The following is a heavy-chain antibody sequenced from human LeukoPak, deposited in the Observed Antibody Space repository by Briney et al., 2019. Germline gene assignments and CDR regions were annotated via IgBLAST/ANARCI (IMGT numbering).Heavy chain of an antibody. CDR1: GGSFSGYY. Sequence: SETLSLTCAVYGGSFSGYYWSWIRQPPGKGLEWIGEINHSGSTNYNPSLKSRVTISVDTSKNRFSLKLSSVTAADTAVYYCARGLTIFGVAPLINWFDPWGQGTLVTVSS. D-gene: IGHD3-3*01. CDR3: ARGLTIFGVAPLINWFDP. CDR2: INHSGST. V-gene: IGHV4-34*01. J-gene: IGHJ5*02.